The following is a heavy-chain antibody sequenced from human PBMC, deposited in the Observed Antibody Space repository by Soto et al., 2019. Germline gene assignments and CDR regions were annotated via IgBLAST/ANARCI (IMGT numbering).Heavy chain of an antibody. CDR2: MYYSGSS. V-gene: IGHV4-39*01. J-gene: IGHJ4*02. D-gene: IGHD2-21*02. Sequence: WVRQAPGKGLEWIGSMYYSGSSYYNPSLKSRVAISVDTSKNQFSLKLRSVTAADTAVYFCARQRLLRLKPDFDIWGQGTLVTVSS. CDR3: ARQRLLRLKPDFDI.